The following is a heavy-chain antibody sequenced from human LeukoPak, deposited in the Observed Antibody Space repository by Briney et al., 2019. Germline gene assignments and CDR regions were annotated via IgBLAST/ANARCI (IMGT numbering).Heavy chain of an antibody. V-gene: IGHV3-30*18. J-gene: IGHJ4*02. CDR1: GFTFSSYE. CDR2: ISYDGTNK. D-gene: IGHD3-10*01. Sequence: GGSLRLSCAASGFTFSSYEMNWVRQAPGKGLEWVAIISYDGTNKYYADSVKGRFTISRDNSKNTLYLQMNSLRAADTALYYCVQGTRRGAITMVRGVIGKSYYFDSWGQGTLVTVSS. CDR3: VQGTRRGAITMVRGVIGKSYYFDS.